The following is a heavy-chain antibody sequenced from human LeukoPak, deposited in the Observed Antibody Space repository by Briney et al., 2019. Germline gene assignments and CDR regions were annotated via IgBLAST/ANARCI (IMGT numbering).Heavy chain of an antibody. Sequence: HPGGSLRLSCAASGFTFSSYAMHWVRQAPGKGLEWVAVISYDGSNKYYADSVKGRFTISRDNSKNTLYLQMNSLRAEDTAVYYCARGDGWPTYYDFWSGYCNNYYGMDVWGQGTTVTVSS. J-gene: IGHJ6*02. CDR3: ARGDGWPTYYDFWSGYCNNYYGMDV. V-gene: IGHV3-30-3*01. CDR2: ISYDGSNK. CDR1: GFTFSSYA. D-gene: IGHD3-3*01.